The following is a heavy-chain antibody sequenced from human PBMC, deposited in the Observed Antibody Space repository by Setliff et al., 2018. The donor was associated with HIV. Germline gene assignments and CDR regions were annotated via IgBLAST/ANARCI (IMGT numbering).Heavy chain of an antibody. CDR1: GYSFSRYW. D-gene: IGHD5-18*01. Sequence: PGESLKISCEGSGYSFSRYWIGWVRQMPGKGLEWMGVIYPGDSSPKYSPSFQGQVTISVDTSISTAHLQWNSLKASDTAIYYCARHPIHTYGYGAFDFWGRGTLVTVSS. CDR2: IYPGDSSP. CDR3: ARHPIHTYGYGAFDF. J-gene: IGHJ4*02. V-gene: IGHV5-51*01.